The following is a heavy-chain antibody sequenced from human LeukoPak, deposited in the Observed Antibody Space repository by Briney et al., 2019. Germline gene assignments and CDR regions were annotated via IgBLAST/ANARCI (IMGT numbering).Heavy chain of an antibody. J-gene: IGHJ6*03. Sequence: ASVKVSCKASGYTFTSYGISWVRQAPGQGLEWMGWISAYNGNTNYAQKLQGRVTMTTDTSTSTAYMELRSLRSDDTAVYYCARAPRSIWTGYYMDVWGKGTTVTVSS. D-gene: IGHD6-13*01. CDR3: ARAPRSIWTGYYMDV. V-gene: IGHV1-18*01. CDR1: GYTFTSYG. CDR2: ISAYNGNT.